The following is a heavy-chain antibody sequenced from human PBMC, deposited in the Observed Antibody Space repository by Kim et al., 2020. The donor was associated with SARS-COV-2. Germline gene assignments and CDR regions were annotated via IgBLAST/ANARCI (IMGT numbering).Heavy chain of an antibody. CDR1: GFTFTTYA. CDR3: AKDPIEGDKVVWFDP. D-gene: IGHD5-12*01. CDR2: ITGSGGWT. Sequence: GGSLRLSCAASGFTFTTYAISWVRQAPGKGLEWVSTITGSGGWTNYADSVKGRFTISRDNSRNTVYLQMNSLRVEDTALYSCAKDPIEGDKVVWFDPWGQGTLVTVSS. J-gene: IGHJ5*02. V-gene: IGHV3-23*01.